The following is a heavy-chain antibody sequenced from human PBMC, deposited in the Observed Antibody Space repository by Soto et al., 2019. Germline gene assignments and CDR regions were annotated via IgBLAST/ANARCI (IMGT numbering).Heavy chain of an antibody. D-gene: IGHD3-9*01. CDR2: IYSGGST. Sequence: EVQLVESGGGLVQPGGSLRLSCAASGFTVSSNYMSWVRQAPGKGLEWVSVIYSGGSTYYADSVKGRFTISRDNSKNTLYLQMNSLRAEDTAVYYCARVPYYDILTGYYNPYYMDVWGKGTTVTVSS. CDR1: GFTVSSNY. J-gene: IGHJ6*03. V-gene: IGHV3-66*01. CDR3: ARVPYYDILTGYYNPYYMDV.